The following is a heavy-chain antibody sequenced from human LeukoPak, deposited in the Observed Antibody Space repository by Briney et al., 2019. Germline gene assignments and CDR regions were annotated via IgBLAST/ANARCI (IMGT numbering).Heavy chain of an antibody. J-gene: IGHJ5*02. CDR1: GGSISSYY. D-gene: IGHD2/OR15-2a*01. Sequence: PSETLSLTCTVSGGSISSYYWSWIRQPPGKGLEWIGYMYYSGSTNYNPSLKSRVTISVDAPKNQFSLKLISVTAADTAVYYCAREDGTYLDWFDPWGQGILVTVSS. CDR3: AREDGTYLDWFDP. V-gene: IGHV4-59*01. CDR2: MYYSGST.